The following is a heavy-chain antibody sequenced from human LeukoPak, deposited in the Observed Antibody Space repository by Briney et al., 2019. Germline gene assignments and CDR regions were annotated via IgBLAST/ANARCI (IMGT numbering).Heavy chain of an antibody. CDR3: AKDGIYHGSGSYYDY. V-gene: IGHV3-30*04. CDR1: WFPLSRYV. D-gene: IGHD3-10*01. J-gene: IGHJ4*02. Sequence: PGGALRHPCAASWFPLSRYVMHWARPAPGKGLEGVAVISYDGSNKNYADSVKGRFTISRDNSKNTLYLQMNSLRAEDTAVFYRAKDGIYHGSGSYYDYWGQGTLVTVSS. CDR2: ISYDGSNK.